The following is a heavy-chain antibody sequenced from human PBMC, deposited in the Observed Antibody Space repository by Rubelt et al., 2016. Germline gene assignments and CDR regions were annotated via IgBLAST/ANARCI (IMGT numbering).Heavy chain of an antibody. CDR2: INPSGGSI. J-gene: IGHJ3*02. CDR1: GGSFSIS. D-gene: IGHD1-26*01. V-gene: IGHV1-46*01. CDR3: ARESGIGGSYSHDAFDI. Sequence: QVQLVLSWAELKKPGSSVKVSCKPFGGSFSISWVRQAPGQGLEWMGIINPSGGSISYAQKFPGRVTMTMDTSTSTVYMELSSLRSEDTAVYYCARESGIGGSYSHDAFDIWGQGTMVTVSS.